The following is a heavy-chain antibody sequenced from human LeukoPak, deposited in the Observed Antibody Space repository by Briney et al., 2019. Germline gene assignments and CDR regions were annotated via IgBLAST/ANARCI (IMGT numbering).Heavy chain of an antibody. CDR2: ISSSSSTI. CDR1: GFTFSSYS. V-gene: IGHV3-48*01. CDR3: ARDVKKTGTSLLFDY. D-gene: IGHD1-7*01. Sequence: GGSLRLSCAASGFTFSSYSMNWVRQAPGKGLEWVSYISSSSSTIYYADSVKGRFTISRDNAKNSLYLQMNSLRAEDTAVYYCARDVKKTGTSLLFDYWGQGTLVTVSS. J-gene: IGHJ4*02.